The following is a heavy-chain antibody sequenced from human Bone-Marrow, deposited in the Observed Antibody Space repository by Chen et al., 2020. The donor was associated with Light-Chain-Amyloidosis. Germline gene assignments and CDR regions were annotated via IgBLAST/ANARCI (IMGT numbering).Heavy chain of an antibody. J-gene: IGHJ3*02. Sequence: EVQLVESGGGLLQRGGSLRLSCAASGFAFSSYAMSWVRQAPGKGLEWVSTISVRGGSRSCRDSVKGRLTISRDNSKNALFLQMNSLRAEDTAVYYCAKDISYDDILPGYPADAFDIWGQGTMVTVSS. CDR3: AKDISYDDILPGYPADAFDI. D-gene: IGHD3-9*01. CDR2: ISVRGGSR. CDR1: GFAFSSYA. V-gene: IGHV3-23*04.